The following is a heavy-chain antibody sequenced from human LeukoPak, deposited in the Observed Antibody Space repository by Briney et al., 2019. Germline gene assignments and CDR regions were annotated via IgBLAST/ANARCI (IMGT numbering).Heavy chain of an antibody. V-gene: IGHV3-23*01. J-gene: IGHJ5*02. CDR2: ISGSGGST. CDR1: GFTFSSYA. CDR3: AKDHPRYYGSGSFQLRFDP. Sequence: RGSLRLSCAASGFTFSSYAMSWVRQAPGKGLEWVSAISGSGGSTYYADSVKGRFTISRDNSKNTLYLQMNSLRAEDTAVYYCAKDHPRYYGSGSFQLRFDPWGQGTLVTVSS. D-gene: IGHD3-10*01.